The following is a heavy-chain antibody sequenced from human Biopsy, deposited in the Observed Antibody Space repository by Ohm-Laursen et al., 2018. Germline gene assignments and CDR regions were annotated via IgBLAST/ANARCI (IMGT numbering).Heavy chain of an antibody. Sequence: SSVKVSCKASGGTFSSYAISWVRQAPGQGPEWMGGIIPIFETIDYAPKFQDRVTITADESARTAYMELSSLKSEDTAVYYCARRYCSSTSCSPPFYSWFDPWGQGTLVTVSS. D-gene: IGHD2-2*01. CDR1: GGTFSSYA. CDR3: ARRYCSSTSCSPPFYSWFDP. V-gene: IGHV1-69*01. CDR2: IIPIFETI. J-gene: IGHJ5*02.